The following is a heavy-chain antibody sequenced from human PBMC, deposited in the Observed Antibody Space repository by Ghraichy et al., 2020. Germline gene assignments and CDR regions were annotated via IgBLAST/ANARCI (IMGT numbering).Heavy chain of an antibody. CDR2: ISGSGGST. J-gene: IGHJ5*02. Sequence: GESLNISCAASGFTFSSYSMSWVRQAPGKGLEWVSTISGSGGSTYYADSVKGRFTISRDNSKNTLYLQMNSLRAEDAAVYYCAKDWGYCSGGTGASYNWFDPLGHGNLVIVSS. CDR1: GFTFSSYS. V-gene: IGHV3-23*01. CDR3: AKDWGYCSGGTGASYNWFDP. D-gene: IGHD2-15*01.